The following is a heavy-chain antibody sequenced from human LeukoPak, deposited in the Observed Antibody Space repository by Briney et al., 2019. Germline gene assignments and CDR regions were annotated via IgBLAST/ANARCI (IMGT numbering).Heavy chain of an antibody. J-gene: IGHJ3*01. CDR3: ASPYSTSWNDAFDA. CDR2: VSSTGEYT. Sequence: NPGGSLRLSCAASGFSFNRYTMNWVRQAPGRGPEWAASVSSTGEYTYYGDSVKGRFTISRDNTENSLSLQMNSLRAEDTALYYCASPYSTSWNDAFDAWGRGTMVTVSS. V-gene: IGHV3-21*04. CDR1: GFSFNRYT. D-gene: IGHD6-13*01.